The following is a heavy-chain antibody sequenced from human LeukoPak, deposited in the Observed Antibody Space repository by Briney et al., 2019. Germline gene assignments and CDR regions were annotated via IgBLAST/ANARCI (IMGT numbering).Heavy chain of an antibody. J-gene: IGHJ4*02. CDR2: ISGSGGST. V-gene: IGHV3-23*01. D-gene: IGHD3-9*01. CDR1: GFTFSSYA. Sequence: SGGSLRLSCAASGFTFSSYAMSWVRQAPGKGLEWVSAISGSGGSTYYADSVKGRFTISRDYSKNTLYLQMNSLRAEDTAVYYCAKSLVISHPFDYWGQGTLVTVSS. CDR3: AKSLVISHPFDY.